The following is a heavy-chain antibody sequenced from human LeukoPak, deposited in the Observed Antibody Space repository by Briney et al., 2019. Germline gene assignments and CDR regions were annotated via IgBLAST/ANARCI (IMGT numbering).Heavy chain of an antibody. Sequence: SQTLSLTCALSGDRVSSNSAAWKWIRQSPSRGLEWLGRTYYRSKWYNDYGLSVESRITINPDTSKNHFSLQLNSVTPEDTAVYYCATHHFHFWGQGTLVTVSS. V-gene: IGHV6-1*01. CDR1: GDRVSSNSAA. CDR3: ATHHFHF. CDR2: TYYRSKWYN. J-gene: IGHJ4*02.